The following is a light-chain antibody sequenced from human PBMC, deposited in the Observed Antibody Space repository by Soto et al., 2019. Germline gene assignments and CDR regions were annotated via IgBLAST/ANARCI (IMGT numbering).Light chain of an antibody. J-gene: IGLJ2*01. Sequence: QSVLTQPPSVSGAPGQRVTISCTGGSSNIGAGYDVHWYQQLPGTAPKLLIHGNSNRPSGVPDRFSGSKSGTSASLAITGLQAEDEADYYCQSYDSSLSGYVVFGGGTKLTVL. CDR2: GNS. V-gene: IGLV1-40*01. CDR3: QSYDSSLSGYVV. CDR1: SSNIGAGYD.